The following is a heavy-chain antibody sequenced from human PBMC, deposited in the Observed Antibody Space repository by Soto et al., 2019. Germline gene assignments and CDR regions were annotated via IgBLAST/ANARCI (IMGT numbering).Heavy chain of an antibody. CDR2: IKSKTDGGTA. D-gene: IGHD2-8*01. CDR1: GFTFDNAW. J-gene: IGHJ4*01. CDR3: TTDRGHMYDFDY. Sequence: EVQLVESGGGLVKPGGSLRLSCAASGFTFDNAWMSWVRQAPGKGLEWVGRIKSKTDGGTADYAAPVKGRFTISRDDSKNTLFLKMNSLKTEDTAVYYCTTDRGHMYDFDYWGQEPWSPSPQ. V-gene: IGHV3-15*01.